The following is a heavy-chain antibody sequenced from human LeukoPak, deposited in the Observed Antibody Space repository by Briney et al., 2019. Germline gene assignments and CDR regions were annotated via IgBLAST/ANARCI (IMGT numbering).Heavy chain of an antibody. CDR2: IYYSGST. D-gene: IGHD6-13*01. CDR1: GGSFSGYY. Sequence: SETLSLTCAVYGGSFSGYYWSWIRQPPGKGLEWIGYIYYSGSTNYNPSLKSRVTMSVDTSKNQFSLRVSSVTAADTAVYYCARSKMAATGALDYWGQGTLVTVSS. V-gene: IGHV4-59*12. CDR3: ARSKMAATGALDY. J-gene: IGHJ4*02.